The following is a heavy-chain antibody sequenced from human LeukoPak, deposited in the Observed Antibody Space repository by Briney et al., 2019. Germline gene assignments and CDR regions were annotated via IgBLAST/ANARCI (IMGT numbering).Heavy chain of an antibody. D-gene: IGHD3-16*01. CDR2: ISTTGSST. J-gene: IGHJ4*02. V-gene: IGHV3-23*01. CDR3: ARGAGGGYFDY. Sequence: GSLRLSCAASGFTFSTYAMSWVRQAPGKGLEWVSAISTTGSSTYYANSVKDQFTISRDNSKNTLYLQMNSLRAEDTAVYYCARGAGGGYFDYWGQGTLVTVSS. CDR1: GFTFSTYA.